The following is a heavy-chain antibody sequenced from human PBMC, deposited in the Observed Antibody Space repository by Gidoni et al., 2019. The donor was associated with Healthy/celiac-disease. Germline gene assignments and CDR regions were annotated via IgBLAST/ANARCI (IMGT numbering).Heavy chain of an antibody. CDR1: GFTFSSYE. V-gene: IGHV3-48*03. J-gene: IGHJ6*02. D-gene: IGHD5-12*01. CDR3: ARTHIVDYYYYGMDV. CDR2: ISSSGSTI. Sequence: EVQLVESGGGLVQPGGSLRLSCAASGFTFSSYEMNWVRQDPGKGLEWVSYISSSGSTIYYADSVKGRFTISRDNAKNSLYLQMNSLRAEDTAVYYCARTHIVDYYYYGMDVWGQGTTVTVSS.